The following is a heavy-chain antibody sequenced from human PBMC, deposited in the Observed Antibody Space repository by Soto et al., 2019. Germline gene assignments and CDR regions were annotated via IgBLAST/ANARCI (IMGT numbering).Heavy chain of an antibody. CDR1: GFTFSSYG. D-gene: IGHD6-6*01. J-gene: IGHJ4*02. CDR3: VRSGEPWAARPYYFDY. CDR2: ISYDGSNK. Sequence: GGSLRLSCAASGFTFSSYGMHWVRQAPGKGLEWVAVISYDGSNKYYADSVKGRFTISRDNSKNTLYLQMNSLRAEDTAVYYCVRSGEPWAARPYYFDYWGQGTLVTVSS. V-gene: IGHV3-30*03.